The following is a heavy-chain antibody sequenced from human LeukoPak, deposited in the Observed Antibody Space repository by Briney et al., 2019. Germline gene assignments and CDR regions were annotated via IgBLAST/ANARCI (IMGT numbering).Heavy chain of an antibody. CDR1: GDPITNSRFY. CDR3: AAGWSGEAIGLHY. J-gene: IGHJ4*02. D-gene: IGHD3-10*01. V-gene: IGHV4-39*07. CDR2: IYYSGST. Sequence: PSETLSLTCSVSGDPITNSRFYWGWVRQSPGRGLEWIGVIYYSGSTNYNPSLKSRVTISVDTSKNQFSLKLSSVTAADTAVYYCAAGWSGEAIGLHYWGQGTLVTVSS.